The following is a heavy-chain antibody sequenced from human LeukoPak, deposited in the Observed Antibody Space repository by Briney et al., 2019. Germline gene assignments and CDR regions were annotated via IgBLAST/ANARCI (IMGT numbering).Heavy chain of an antibody. CDR1: GGSISSSNW. CDR2: IYHSGGT. J-gene: IGHJ4*02. CDR3: ARGSFVKQWLVFDY. D-gene: IGHD6-19*01. V-gene: IGHV4-4*02. Sequence: SGTLSLTCAVSGGSISSSNWWSWVRQPPGKGLEWIGEIYHSGGTNYNPSLKSRVTISVDKSKNQFSLKLSSVTAADTAVYYCARGSFVKQWLVFDYWGQGTLVTVSS.